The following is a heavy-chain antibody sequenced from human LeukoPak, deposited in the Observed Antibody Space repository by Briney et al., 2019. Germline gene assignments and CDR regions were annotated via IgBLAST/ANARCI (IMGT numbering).Heavy chain of an antibody. J-gene: IGHJ4*02. CDR2: IYYSGST. V-gene: IGHV4-59*01. Sequence: SETLSLTCTVSDGSISSYYWGWIRQPPGKELEWIGYIYYSGSTNYNPSLKSRVTISVDTSKNQFSLKLSSVTAADTAVYYCARVSPDNYYDSSGCYYGFDYWGQGTLVTVSS. D-gene: IGHD3-22*01. CDR3: ARVSPDNYYDSSGCYYGFDY. CDR1: DGSISSYY.